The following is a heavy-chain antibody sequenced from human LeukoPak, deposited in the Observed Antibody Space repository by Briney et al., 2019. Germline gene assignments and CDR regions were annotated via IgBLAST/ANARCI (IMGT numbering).Heavy chain of an antibody. J-gene: IGHJ4*02. V-gene: IGHV3-73*01. D-gene: IGHD5-18*01. CDR2: IRSKANSYAT. CDR1: EFTFSGSA. CDR3: TRTAMVRSYSDY. Sequence: QAGGSLRLSCAASEFTFSGSAMDWVRQASGKGLEWVGRIRSKANSYATAYAASVKGRFTISRDDSKNTAYLQMNSLKTEDTAVYYCTRTAMVRSYSDYWGQGTLVTVSS.